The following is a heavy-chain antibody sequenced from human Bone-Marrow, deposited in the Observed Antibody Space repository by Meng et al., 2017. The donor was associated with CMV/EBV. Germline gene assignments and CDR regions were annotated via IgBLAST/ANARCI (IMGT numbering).Heavy chain of an antibody. CDR3: ARHRADYYFDY. J-gene: IGHJ4*02. Sequence: GESLKISCAASGFTFSSYSLNWVRQAPGKGLEWVSSISSSSSYIYYADSVKGRFTISRDNAENSLYLQMNSLRAEDTAVYYCARHRADYYFDYWGQGTLVTFSS. V-gene: IGHV3-21*01. CDR1: GFTFSSYS. CDR2: ISSSSSYI. D-gene: IGHD2-21*02.